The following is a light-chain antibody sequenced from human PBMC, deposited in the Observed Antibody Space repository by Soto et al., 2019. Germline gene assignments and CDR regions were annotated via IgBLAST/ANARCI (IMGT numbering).Light chain of an antibody. CDR1: SSDVGGYNY. CDR2: DVS. V-gene: IGLV2-11*01. J-gene: IGLJ1*01. Sequence: QPVLTQPRSVSGSPGQSVTISCTGTSSDVGGYNYVSWYQQYSGKAPKVMIYDVSKRPSGVPDRFSGSKSGNTASLTISGLQAEDEADYYCCSYAASNTFVFGTGTQLTVL. CDR3: CSYAASNTFV.